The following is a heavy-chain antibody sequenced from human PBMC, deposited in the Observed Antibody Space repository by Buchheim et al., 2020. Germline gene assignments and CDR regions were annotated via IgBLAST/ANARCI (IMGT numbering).Heavy chain of an antibody. V-gene: IGHV4-34*01. CDR1: GGSFSGYY. J-gene: IGHJ4*02. D-gene: IGHD2-2*02. CDR3: ARVIKGYCSSTSCYIPYFDY. CDR2: INHSGST. Sequence: QVQLQQWGAGLLKPSETLSLTCAVYGGSFSGYYWSWIRQPPGKGLEWIGEINHSGSTNYNPPLKSRVTISVDTSKNQFSLKLSSVTAADTAVYYCARVIKGYCSSTSCYIPYFDYWGQGTL.